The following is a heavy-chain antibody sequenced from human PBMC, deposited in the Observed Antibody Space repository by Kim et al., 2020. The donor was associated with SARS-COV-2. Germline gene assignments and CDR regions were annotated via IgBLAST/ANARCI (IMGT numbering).Heavy chain of an antibody. J-gene: IGHJ6*02. D-gene: IGHD6-13*01. Sequence: ASVKVSCKASGYTFTSYAMHWVRQAPGQRLEWMGWINAGNGNTKYSQKFQGRVTITRDTSASTAYMELNSLRSEDTAVYYCARDSPPIALPPYYYYGMDVWGQGTTVTVSS. V-gene: IGHV1-3*01. CDR2: INAGNGNT. CDR1: GYTFTSYA. CDR3: ARDSPPIALPPYYYYGMDV.